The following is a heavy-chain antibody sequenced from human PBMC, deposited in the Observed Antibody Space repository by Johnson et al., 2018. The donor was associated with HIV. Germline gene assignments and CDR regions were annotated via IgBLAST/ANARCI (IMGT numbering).Heavy chain of an antibody. J-gene: IGHJ3*02. V-gene: IGHV3-30*04. Sequence: QVQLVESGGGVVQPGRSLRLSCAASGFSFSNYAMHWVRQAPGKGLEWVAIISYDGSNKYYADSVKGRFTISRDNSKNTLYLQTSRLRTEDTAVYYCAKDPSPWLLGNDAFDIWGQGTMVTVSS. CDR2: ISYDGSNK. CDR1: GFSFSNYA. CDR3: AKDPSPWLLGNDAFDI. D-gene: IGHD3-22*01.